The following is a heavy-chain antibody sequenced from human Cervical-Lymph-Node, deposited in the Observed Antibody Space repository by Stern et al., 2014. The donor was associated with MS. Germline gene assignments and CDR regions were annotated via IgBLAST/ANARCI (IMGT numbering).Heavy chain of an antibody. D-gene: IGHD5-12*01. J-gene: IGHJ4*02. Sequence: QMQLMQSGAEVKKPGASLKVSCKVSGDTFTGYYIHWVRQAPGQGLEWMGWINPNSGGANFAQQFQGRVTMTRDTSITTVYLELSNVRSDDTAVYYCARDHGGYHSAFYFDSWGQGTLVNVSS. CDR3: ARDHGGYHSAFYFDS. V-gene: IGHV1-2*02. CDR2: INPNSGGA. CDR1: GDTFTGYY.